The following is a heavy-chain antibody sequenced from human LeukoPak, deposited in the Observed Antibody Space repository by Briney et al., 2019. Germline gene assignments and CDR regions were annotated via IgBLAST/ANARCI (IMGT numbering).Heavy chain of an antibody. CDR1: GYSFTSYW. J-gene: IGHJ6*03. CDR2: IYPGDSDT. D-gene: IGHD2-2*01. Sequence: GESLKISCKGSGYSFTSYWIGWVRQMPGKGLEWMGIIYPGDSDTRYSPSFQGQVTISADKSISTAYLQWSSLKASDTAMYYCARYPAFVARDSYYYYYYYMDVWGKGTTVTVSS. CDR3: ARYPAFVARDSYYYYYYYMDV. V-gene: IGHV5-51*01.